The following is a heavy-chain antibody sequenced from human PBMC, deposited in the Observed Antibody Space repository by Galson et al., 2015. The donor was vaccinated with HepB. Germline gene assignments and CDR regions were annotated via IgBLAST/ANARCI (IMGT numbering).Heavy chain of an antibody. D-gene: IGHD3-22*01. J-gene: IGHJ4*02. CDR2: IISSGSNT. CDR1: GFTFNSYP. Sequence: SLRLSCAASGFTFNSYPMSWVRQAPGKGLEWVSAIISSGSNTYYADSVKGRFTISRDNSKNTLFLQMNSLRAEDTAVYYCAKDFPSLYYYDSSGYTPFDYWGQGTLVTVSS. CDR3: AKDFPSLYYYDSSGYTPFDY. V-gene: IGHV3-23*01.